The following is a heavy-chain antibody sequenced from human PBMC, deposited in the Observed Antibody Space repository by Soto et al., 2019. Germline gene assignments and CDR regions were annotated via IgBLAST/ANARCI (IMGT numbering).Heavy chain of an antibody. Sequence: QVQLVQSGAEVKKPGSSVKVSCKASGGTFSSYTISWVRQAPGQGLEWMGRIIPILGIANYAQKFQGRVTITADKPTSTPYLELSSMRYEDTAVYYCALRAGGDSYYCHAFDIWGQGTMVTVSS. V-gene: IGHV1-69*02. CDR3: ALRAGGDSYYCHAFDI. J-gene: IGHJ3*02. CDR1: GGTFSSYT. CDR2: IIPILGIA. D-gene: IGHD2-21*02.